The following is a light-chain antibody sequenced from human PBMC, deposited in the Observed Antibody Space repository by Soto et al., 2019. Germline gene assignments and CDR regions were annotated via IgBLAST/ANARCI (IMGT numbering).Light chain of an antibody. Sequence: QSVLTQPPSVSGAPGQRVTISCTGSSSNIGAGYDVHWYQQLPGTAPKLLIYGNSNRPSGVPDRFSGFKSGTSASLAITGLQAEDEADYYCQSYASSLSGVVFGGGTKLTVL. J-gene: IGLJ2*01. V-gene: IGLV1-40*01. CDR2: GNS. CDR1: SSNIGAGYD. CDR3: QSYASSLSGVV.